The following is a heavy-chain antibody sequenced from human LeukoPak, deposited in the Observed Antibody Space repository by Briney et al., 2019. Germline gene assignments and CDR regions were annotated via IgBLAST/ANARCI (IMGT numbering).Heavy chain of an antibody. CDR3: ASGRDIEVAGPGGYFDH. J-gene: IGHJ4*02. D-gene: IGHD6-19*01. V-gene: IGHV3-11*01. Sequence: GGSLRLSCAASGFTFNVYHVNWIRQAPGKGLEWISYISPGGGDIYFADSVKGRFTLSRDNAKNSLYLQVSSLTAEDTAVYYCASGRDIEVAGPGGYFDHWGQGTLVTVSS. CDR1: GFTFNVYH. CDR2: ISPGGGDI.